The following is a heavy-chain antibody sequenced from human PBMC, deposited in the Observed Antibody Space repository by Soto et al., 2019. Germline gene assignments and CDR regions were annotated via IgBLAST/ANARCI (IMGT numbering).Heavy chain of an antibody. Sequence: PSETLSLTCAVSGGSVSNNNWWGWVRQPPGKGLEWIGEVFPTGSTNYNPSLKSRVTISVDASKSQFYLKLRSVTAADTAVYYCARGMSEEQIFYYFDYWGQGALVTVSS. D-gene: IGHD3-9*01. CDR1: GGSVSNNNW. J-gene: IGHJ4*02. CDR2: VFPTGST. V-gene: IGHV4-4*02. CDR3: ARGMSEEQIFYYFDY.